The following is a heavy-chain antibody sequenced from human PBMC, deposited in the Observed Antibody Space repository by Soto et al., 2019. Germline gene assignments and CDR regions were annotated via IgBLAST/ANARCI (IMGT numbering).Heavy chain of an antibody. CDR3: AKAEWELLGYYYGMDV. V-gene: IGHV3-23*01. J-gene: IGHJ6*02. CDR2: ISGSGGST. Sequence: EVQLLESGGGLVQPGGSLRLSCAASGFTFSSYAMSWVRQAPGKGREWVSAISGSGGSTYYADSVKGRFTISRDNSKNTLYLQMNSLRAEDKAVYYCAKAEWELLGYYYGMDVWGQGTTVTVS. D-gene: IGHD1-26*01. CDR1: GFTFSSYA.